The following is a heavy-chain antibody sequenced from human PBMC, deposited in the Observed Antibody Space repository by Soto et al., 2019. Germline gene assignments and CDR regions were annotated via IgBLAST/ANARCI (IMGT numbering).Heavy chain of an antibody. CDR3: ATEPYYPASGSFEF. Sequence: EEQLMESGGGLVKPGGSLRLSCVLSGFTFPFSSAWVSWVRQAPGKGLEWVGHIKTNADGATTDLAATVKHRFAISRADSKNTVYLQINSLKPEDVALYCCATEPYYPASGSFEFWGQGTVDTVSS. CDR1: GFTFPFSSAW. D-gene: IGHD3-10*01. V-gene: IGHV3-15*01. J-gene: IGHJ4*02. CDR2: IKTNADGATT.